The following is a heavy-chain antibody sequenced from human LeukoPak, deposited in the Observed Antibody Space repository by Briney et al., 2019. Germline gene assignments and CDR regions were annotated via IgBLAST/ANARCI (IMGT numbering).Heavy chain of an antibody. Sequence: SVKVSFTASGGTFSSYAISWVRQAPGQGLEWMGGIIPIFGTANYAQKFQGRVTITADESTSTAYMELSSLRSEDTAVYYCAREAQGYYDSSGHGGRYYYYYYGMDVWGQGTTVTVSS. CDR1: GGTFSSYA. CDR2: IIPIFGTA. V-gene: IGHV1-69*13. J-gene: IGHJ6*02. CDR3: AREAQGYYDSSGHGGRYYYYYYGMDV. D-gene: IGHD3-22*01.